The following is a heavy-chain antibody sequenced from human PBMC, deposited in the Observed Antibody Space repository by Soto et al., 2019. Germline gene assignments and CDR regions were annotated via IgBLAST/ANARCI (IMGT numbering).Heavy chain of an antibody. V-gene: IGHV1-8*01. Sequence: QVQLVQSGAEVKKPGASVKVSCKASGYTFTSYDINWVRQATGQGLEWMGWMNPNSGNTGYAQKFQGRVTRTRNTSISTAHMELSSLRSEDTAVYYCARGVLSSSTSEYYYYMDVWGKGTTVTVSS. CDR2: MNPNSGNT. CDR1: GYTFTSYD. J-gene: IGHJ6*03. D-gene: IGHD2-2*01. CDR3: ARGVLSSSTSEYYYYMDV.